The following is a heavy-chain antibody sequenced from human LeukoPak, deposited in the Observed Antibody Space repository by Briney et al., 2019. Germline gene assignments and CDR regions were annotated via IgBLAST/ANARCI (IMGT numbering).Heavy chain of an antibody. D-gene: IGHD3-9*01. CDR1: GYTFTGYY. J-gene: IGHJ3*02. Sequence: ASVKVSCKASGYTFTGYYMHWVRQAPGQGLEWMGWINPNSGGTNYAQKFQGRLTMTSDTSTSTVYMELSSLRSEDTAVYYCARSSAYYNEADMWGQGTMVTVSS. CDR3: ARSSAYYNEADM. CDR2: INPNSGGT. V-gene: IGHV1-2*02.